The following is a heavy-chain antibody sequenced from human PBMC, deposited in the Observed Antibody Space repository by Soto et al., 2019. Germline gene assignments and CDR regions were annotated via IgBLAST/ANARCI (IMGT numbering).Heavy chain of an antibody. Sequence: ASVKVSCKASGYTFTSYGISWVRQAPGQGLEWMGWISAYNGNTNYAQKLQGRVTMTTDTSTSTAYMELRSLRSDDTAVYYCASASGSGYLYYYYYYGMDVWGQGTTVTVSS. V-gene: IGHV1-18*04. CDR1: GYTFTSYG. CDR2: ISAYNGNT. J-gene: IGHJ6*02. D-gene: IGHD3-22*01. CDR3: ASASGSGYLYYYYYYGMDV.